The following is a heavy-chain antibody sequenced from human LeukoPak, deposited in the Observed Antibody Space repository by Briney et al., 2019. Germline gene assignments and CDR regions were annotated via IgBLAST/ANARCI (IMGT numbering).Heavy chain of an antibody. Sequence: SVKVSCKASGGTFSSYAISWVRQAPGRGLEWMGRIIPILGIANYAQKLQGRVTMTTDTSTSTAYMELRSLRSDDTAVYYCARDIVVVPAAISLRYYYGMDVWGQGTTVTVSS. V-gene: IGHV1-69*04. CDR2: IIPILGIA. J-gene: IGHJ6*02. CDR3: ARDIVVVPAAISLRYYYGMDV. D-gene: IGHD2-2*01. CDR1: GGTFSSYA.